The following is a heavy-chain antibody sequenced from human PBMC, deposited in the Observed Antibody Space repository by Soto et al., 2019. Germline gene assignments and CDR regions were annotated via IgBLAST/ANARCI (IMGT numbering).Heavy chain of an antibody. CDR2: INHSGST. CDR1: GGSFSGYY. V-gene: IGHV4-34*01. Sequence: QVQLQQWGAGLLKPSETLSLTCAVYGGSFSGYYWSWIRQPPGKGLEWIGEINHSGSTKYNPSLKSRVTISGDTSKNQFSLRLSSVTAADTALYYCARGGLMVYAMFDYWGQGTLVNVSS. D-gene: IGHD2-8*01. CDR3: ARGGLMVYAMFDY. J-gene: IGHJ4*02.